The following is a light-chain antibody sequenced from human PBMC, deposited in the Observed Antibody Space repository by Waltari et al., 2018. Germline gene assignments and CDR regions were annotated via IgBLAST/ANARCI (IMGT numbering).Light chain of an antibody. V-gene: IGLV2-14*01. J-gene: IGLJ2*01. CDR1: NSDVGSYNF. CDR2: EVT. Sequence: QSALTQPASVSGSPGQSITISCTGTNSDVGSYNFVSWYQQPPGEAPKLMIFEVTNRPSWVSNRFSGSKSGNTASLIISGLQGEDEADYYCSSYTSSSTLVFGGGTKLTVL. CDR3: SSYTSSSTLV.